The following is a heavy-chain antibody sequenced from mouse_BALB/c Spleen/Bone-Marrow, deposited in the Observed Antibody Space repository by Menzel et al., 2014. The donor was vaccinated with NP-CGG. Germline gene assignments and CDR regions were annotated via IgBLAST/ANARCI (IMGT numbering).Heavy chain of an antibody. V-gene: IGHV1-7*01. J-gene: IGHJ2*01. CDR3: ATGYYFDY. CDR1: GYTFTSYW. CDR2: INPSTGYT. Sequence: QVQLQQSGAELAKPGASVKMSCKASGYTFTSYWMHWVKQRPGQGPEWIGYINPSTGYTEYNQKFKDKATLTADKSSSTAYMQLSSLTSEDSAVYYCATGYYFDYWGQGTTLTVSS. D-gene: IGHD4-1*01.